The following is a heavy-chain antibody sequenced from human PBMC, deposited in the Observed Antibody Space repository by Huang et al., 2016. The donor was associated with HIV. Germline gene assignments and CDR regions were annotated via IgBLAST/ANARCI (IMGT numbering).Heavy chain of an antibody. CDR2: IKHSGTT. V-gene: IGHV4-34*02. D-gene: IGHD3-22*01. Sequence: VQLQQWGASLLKPSETLYLTCAVSGGTFTGYFWGWVRQAPGKGLEWIAEIKHSGTTSYNPSLKSRVSMSVDVSNNQFSLSLKSVTAADTAVYFCVRCPGYYFEPSRYFDAFDIWGPGTMVTVS. J-gene: IGHJ3*02. CDR1: GGTFTGYF. CDR3: VRCPGYYFEPSRYFDAFDI.